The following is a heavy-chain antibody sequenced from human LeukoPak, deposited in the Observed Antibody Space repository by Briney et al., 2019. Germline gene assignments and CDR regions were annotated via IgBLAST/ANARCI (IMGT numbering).Heavy chain of an antibody. CDR1: GVSISSSSYY. Sequence: SETLSLTCTVSGVSISSSSYYWGWIRQPPGKGLEWIGSIYYSGNILYNPSLTSRVTISVDTSKNQLSLRLNSVTAADTAVYNCARQLGAYSYPFDIWGQGTKVTVSS. D-gene: IGHD3-16*01. CDR2: IYYSGNI. J-gene: IGHJ3*02. V-gene: IGHV4-39*01. CDR3: ARQLGAYSYPFDI.